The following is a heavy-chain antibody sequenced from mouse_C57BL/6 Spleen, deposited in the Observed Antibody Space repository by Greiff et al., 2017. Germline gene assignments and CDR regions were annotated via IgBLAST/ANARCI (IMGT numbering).Heavy chain of an antibody. CDR2: ISSGGSYT. CDR3: ARHDYDDYFDY. Sequence: DVMLVESGGDLVKPGGSLKLSCAASGFTFSSYGMSWVRQTPDKRLEWVATISSGGSYTYYPDSVKGRFTISRDNAKNTLYLQMSSLKSEDTATYYCARHDYDDYFDYWGQGTTLTVSS. D-gene: IGHD2-4*01. V-gene: IGHV5-6*02. J-gene: IGHJ2*01. CDR1: GFTFSSYG.